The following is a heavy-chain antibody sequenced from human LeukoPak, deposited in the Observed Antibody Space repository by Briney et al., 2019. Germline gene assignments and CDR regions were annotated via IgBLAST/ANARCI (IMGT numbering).Heavy chain of an antibody. D-gene: IGHD2-2*01. CDR3: ARGQYQLLPPYYYMDV. V-gene: IGHV4-39*01. Sequence: SETLSLTCTVSGGSISSSSYYWGWVRQPPGKGLEWIGSIYYSGSTYYNPSLKIRFTISVDTSKNLFSLKLSSVTAADTAVYYCARGQYQLLPPYYYMDVWGKGTTVTVSS. J-gene: IGHJ6*03. CDR2: IYYSGST. CDR1: GGSISSSSYY.